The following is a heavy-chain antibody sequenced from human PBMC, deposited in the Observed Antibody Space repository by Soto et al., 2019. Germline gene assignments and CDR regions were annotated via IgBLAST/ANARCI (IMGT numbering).Heavy chain of an antibody. D-gene: IGHD3-22*01. Sequence: GGSLRLSCAASGFTFSSYGMHWVRQAPGKGLEWVAVIWYDGSNKYYADSVKGRFTISRDNSKNTLYLQMNSLRAEDTAVYYCAMFASVVSSGYYYAWGQGTLVTVSS. CDR2: IWYDGSNK. V-gene: IGHV3-33*01. J-gene: IGHJ4*02. CDR1: GFTFSSYG. CDR3: AMFASVVSSGYYYA.